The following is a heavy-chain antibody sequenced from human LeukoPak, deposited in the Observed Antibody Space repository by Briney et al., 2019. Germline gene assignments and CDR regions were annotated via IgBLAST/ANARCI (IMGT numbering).Heavy chain of an antibody. CDR3: ARDGAARGSGSFGD. CDR1: GFTLSSYE. CDR2: TRNKANSYTT. V-gene: IGHV3-72*01. Sequence: GGSLRLSCTASGFTLSSYEMTWIRQAPGKGLEWVGRTRNKANSYTTEYAASVKGRFTISRDDSKNSLYLQMNSLRVEDTAVYFCARDGAARGSGSFGDWGQGTLVIVSS. J-gene: IGHJ4*02. D-gene: IGHD3-10*01.